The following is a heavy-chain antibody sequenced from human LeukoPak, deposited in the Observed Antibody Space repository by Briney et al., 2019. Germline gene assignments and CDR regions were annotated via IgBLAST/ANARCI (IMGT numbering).Heavy chain of an antibody. CDR3: AKVPIADFWSGYYLSVVFDY. J-gene: IGHJ4*02. CDR1: GFTFSSYA. D-gene: IGHD3-3*01. CDR2: ISGTGGST. Sequence: PGGSLRLSCAASGFTFSSYAMSWVRQAPGKGLEWVSAISGTGGSTYYADSVKGRFTISRDNSKNTLYLQMNSLRAEDTALYYCAKVPIADFWSGYYLSVVFDYWGQGTLVTVSS. V-gene: IGHV3-23*01.